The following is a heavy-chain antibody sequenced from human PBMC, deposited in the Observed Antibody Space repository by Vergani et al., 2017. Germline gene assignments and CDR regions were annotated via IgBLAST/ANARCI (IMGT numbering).Heavy chain of an antibody. CDR1: GFTFDDYA. CDR3: AKASTIFGVVIGYYFDY. CDR2: ISWNSGSI. D-gene: IGHD3-3*01. V-gene: IGHV3-9*01. J-gene: IGHJ4*02. Sequence: EVQLMESGGGLVQPGGSLRLSCAASGFTFDDYAMHWVRQAPGKGLEWVSGISWNSGSIGYADSVKGRFTISRDNAKNSLYLQMNSLRAEDTALYYCAKASTIFGVVIGYYFDYWGQGTLVTVSS.